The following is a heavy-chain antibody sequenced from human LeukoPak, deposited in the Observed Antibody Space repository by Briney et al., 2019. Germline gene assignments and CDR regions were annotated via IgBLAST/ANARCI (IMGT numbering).Heavy chain of an antibody. D-gene: IGHD2-15*01. CDR3: ARLGWWDS. CDR2: VYYSGST. J-gene: IGHJ4*02. CDR1: RDSVSNDKFF. Sequence: PSETLSLTCAVSRDSVSNDKFFWGWIRQPPGEGLEWNVSVYYSGSTYYNPSLNSRDTISVDTSKNEFSLKLSSVPAADTAVYCCARLGWWDSWGQGTLVTVSS. V-gene: IGHV4-39*01.